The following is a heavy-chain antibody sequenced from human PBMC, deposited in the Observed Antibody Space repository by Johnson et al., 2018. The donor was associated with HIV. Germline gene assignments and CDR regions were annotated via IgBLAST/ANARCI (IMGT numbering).Heavy chain of an antibody. V-gene: IGHV3-11*04. J-gene: IGHJ3*02. CDR2: IRTDGSST. Sequence: QVQLVESGGGLVTPGGSVKLSCQGSGFTFSDYYMTWIRQAPGKGLEWVSYIRTDGSSTYYADSVKGRFTISRDNSKNTLYLQINSLRAEDTAVYYCARLRGAFDIWGQGTMVTVSS. CDR3: ARLRGAFDI. CDR1: GFTFSDYY.